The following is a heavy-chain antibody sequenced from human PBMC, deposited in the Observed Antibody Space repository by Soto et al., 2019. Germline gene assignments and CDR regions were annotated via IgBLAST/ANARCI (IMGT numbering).Heavy chain of an antibody. CDR2: MNPNSGNT. CDR3: ERVRQVKGSGGSGYSY. D-gene: IGHD2-15*01. V-gene: IGHV1-8*01. J-gene: IGHJ4*02. Sequence: QVPLVQSGAEVKKPGASVKVSCKASGYTFTSYDINWVRQATGQGLEWMGWMNPNSGNTGYAQKFQGRVTMTRNTSISTAYMELRSMGSEDTAVYYCERVRQVKGSGGSGYSYWGQGTLVTVSS. CDR1: GYTFTSYD.